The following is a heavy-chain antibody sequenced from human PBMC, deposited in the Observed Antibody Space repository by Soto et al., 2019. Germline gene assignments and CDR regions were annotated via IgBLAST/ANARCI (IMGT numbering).Heavy chain of an antibody. CDR1: GGSISSSSYY. CDR2: IYYSGST. J-gene: IGHJ5*02. V-gene: IGHV4-39*01. Sequence: PSETLSLTCTVSGGSISSSSYYWGWIRQPPGKGLEWIGSIYYSGSTYYNPSLKSRVTISVDTSKNQFSLKLSSVTAADTAVYYCARHHPDLRFLEWLFTWFDPWGQGTLVTVSS. D-gene: IGHD3-3*01. CDR3: ARHHPDLRFLEWLFTWFDP.